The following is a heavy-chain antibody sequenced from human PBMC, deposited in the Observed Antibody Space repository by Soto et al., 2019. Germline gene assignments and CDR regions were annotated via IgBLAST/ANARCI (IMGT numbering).Heavy chain of an antibody. CDR1: GYTFINYA. D-gene: IGHD2-21*01. CDR2: INAGNGNT. CDR3: ARSEINYSRFDS. Sequence: ASVKVSCKASGYTFINYALHWVRQAPGQRLDWIGRINAGNGNTKYSQKFQGRVTITRDTSASTAYMELSSLRSEDTAIYYCARSEINYSRFDSWGQEPWSPFPQ. V-gene: IGHV1-3*01. J-gene: IGHJ5*01.